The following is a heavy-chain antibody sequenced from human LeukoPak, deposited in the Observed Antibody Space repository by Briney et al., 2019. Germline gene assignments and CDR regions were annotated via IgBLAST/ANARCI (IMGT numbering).Heavy chain of an antibody. J-gene: IGHJ3*02. CDR1: GASISSYY. CDR3: ARAPIYGDYAYFAFDI. D-gene: IGHD4-17*01. CDR2: IYYSGST. V-gene: IGHV4-59*01. Sequence: SETLSLTCTVSGASISSYYWSWIRQPPGKGLEWIGYIYYSGSTNYNPSLKSRVTISVDTSKNQFSLKLSSVTAADTAVYYCARAPIYGDYAYFAFDIWGQGTMVTVSS.